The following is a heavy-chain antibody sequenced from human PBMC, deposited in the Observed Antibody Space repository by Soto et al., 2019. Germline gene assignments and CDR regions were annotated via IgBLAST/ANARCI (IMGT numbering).Heavy chain of an antibody. D-gene: IGHD3-22*01. CDR1: GGTFSSYA. J-gene: IGHJ3*02. CDR2: IIPIFGTA. V-gene: IGHV1-69*13. Sequence: GASVKVSCKASGGTFSSYAISWVRQAPGQGLEWMGGIIPIFGTANYAQKFQGRVTITADESTSTAYMELSSLRSEDTAVYYCAREMVYYYDSSGYPRGAFDIWGQRTMVTVSS. CDR3: AREMVYYYDSSGYPRGAFDI.